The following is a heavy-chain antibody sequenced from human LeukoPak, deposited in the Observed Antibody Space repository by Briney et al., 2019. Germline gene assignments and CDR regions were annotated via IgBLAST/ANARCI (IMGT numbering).Heavy chain of an antibody. Sequence: SVKVSCKASGGTFSSYAISWVRQAPGQGLEWMGRIIPIFGTANYAQKFQCRVTITTDESTSTAYMELSSLRSEDTAVYYCARSEELEPQNIYYYYYMDVWGKGTTVTVSS. CDR1: GGTFSSYA. V-gene: IGHV1-69*05. J-gene: IGHJ6*03. CDR2: IIPIFGTA. CDR3: ARSEELEPQNIYYYYYMDV. D-gene: IGHD1-1*01.